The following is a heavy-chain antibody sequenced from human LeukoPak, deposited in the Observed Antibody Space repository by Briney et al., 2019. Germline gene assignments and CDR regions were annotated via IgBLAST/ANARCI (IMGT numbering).Heavy chain of an antibody. CDR2: TNSKAAGGTA. CDR3: TREGGVPHDC. V-gene: IGHV3-15*01. J-gene: IGHJ4*02. CDR1: VLLFSNPC. D-gene: IGHD3-16*01. Sequence: KPGGTLRLSYASSVLLFSNPCISGVRQPPGRGREWVGRTNSKAAGGTADYAAPVEGRFTISRDDSKNMLYLEMNSLKTEDTAVYYCTREGGVPHDCWGQGTLVTVSS.